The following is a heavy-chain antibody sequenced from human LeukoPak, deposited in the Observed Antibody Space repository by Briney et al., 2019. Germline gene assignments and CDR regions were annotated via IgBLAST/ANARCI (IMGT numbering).Heavy chain of an antibody. J-gene: IGHJ6*02. CDR1: GFTFDDYG. Sequence: GGSLRLSCAASGFTFDDYGMSWVRQAPGKGLEWVSGINWNGGSTGYADSVKGRFTISRDNAKNSLYLQMNSLRAEDTAVYYCAKVNHIVLMVYAISNGMDVWGQGTTVTVSS. CDR3: AKVNHIVLMVYAISNGMDV. D-gene: IGHD2-8*01. CDR2: INWNGGST. V-gene: IGHV3-20*04.